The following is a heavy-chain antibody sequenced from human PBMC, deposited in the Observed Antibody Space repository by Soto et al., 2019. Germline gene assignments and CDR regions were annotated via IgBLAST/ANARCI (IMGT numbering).Heavy chain of an antibody. Sequence: QVQLVESGGGVVQPGRSLRLSCAASGFTFSSYAMHWVRQAPGKGLEWVAVISYDGSNKYYADSVKGRFTISRDNSKNTLYLQMNSLRAEDTAVYYCARDFVRGQGTLVTVSS. J-gene: IGHJ4*02. CDR3: ARDFV. D-gene: IGHD3-16*02. V-gene: IGHV3-30-3*01. CDR1: GFTFSSYA. CDR2: ISYDGSNK.